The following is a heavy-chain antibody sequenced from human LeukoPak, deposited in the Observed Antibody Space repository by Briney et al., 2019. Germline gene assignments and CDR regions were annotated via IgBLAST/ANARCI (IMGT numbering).Heavy chain of an antibody. J-gene: IGHJ4*02. CDR3: ARDPRTVRI. CDR2: ISENSGDT. CDR1: GFTFSASY. V-gene: IGHV3-11*06. Sequence: GGSLRLSCVASGFTFSASYMTWVRQPPGKGLEWLSYISENSGDTNYADSVKGRFTVSRDNAKNSLYLQMNSLRVEDTAVYYCARDPRTVRIWGQGTLVTVSS. D-gene: IGHD1-1*01.